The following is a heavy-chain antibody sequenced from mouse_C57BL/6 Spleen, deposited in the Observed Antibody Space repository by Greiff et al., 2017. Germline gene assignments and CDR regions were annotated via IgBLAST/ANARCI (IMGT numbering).Heavy chain of an antibody. CDR3: ARREGYSNYGGYYYAMDY. CDR1: GFTFSSYG. V-gene: IGHV5-6*02. Sequence: EVMLVESGGDLVKPGGSLKLSCAASGFTFSSYGMSWVRQTPDKRLEWVATISSGGSYTYYPDSVKGRFTISRDNAKNTLYLQMSSLKSEDTAMYYCARREGYSNYGGYYYAMDYWGQGTSVTVSS. CDR2: ISSGGSYT. J-gene: IGHJ4*01. D-gene: IGHD2-5*01.